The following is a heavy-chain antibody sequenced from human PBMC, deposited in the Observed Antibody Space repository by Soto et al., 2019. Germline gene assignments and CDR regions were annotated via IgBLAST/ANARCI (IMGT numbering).Heavy chain of an antibody. J-gene: IGHJ6*02. CDR2: IWYDGSNK. Sequence: GGSLRLSCAASGFTFSSYGMHWVRQAPGKGLEWVAVIWYDGSNKYYADSVKGRFTISRDNSKNTLYLQMNSLRAEDTAVDYCARDRDSSSWYVGTYYYYYGMDVWGQGTTVTASS. D-gene: IGHD6-13*01. V-gene: IGHV3-33*01. CDR3: ARDRDSSSWYVGTYYYYYGMDV. CDR1: GFTFSSYG.